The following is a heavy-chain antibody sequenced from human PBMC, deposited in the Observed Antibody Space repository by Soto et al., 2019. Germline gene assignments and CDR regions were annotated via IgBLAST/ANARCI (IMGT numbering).Heavy chain of an antibody. CDR1: GFTFSSYG. V-gene: IGHV3-33*01. CDR2: IWYDGSNK. Sequence: GGSLRLSCAASGFTFSSYGMHWVRQAPGKGLEWVAVIWYDGSNKYYADSVKGRFTISRDNSKNTLYLQMNSLRAEDTAVYYCARERRRSGDYYGSGSYCAFDIWGQGTMVTVSS. J-gene: IGHJ3*02. D-gene: IGHD3-10*01. CDR3: ARERRRSGDYYGSGSYCAFDI.